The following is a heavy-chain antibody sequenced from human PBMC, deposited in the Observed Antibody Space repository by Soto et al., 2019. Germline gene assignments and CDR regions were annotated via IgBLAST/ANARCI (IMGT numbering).Heavy chain of an antibody. J-gene: IGHJ6*02. D-gene: IGHD2-15*01. V-gene: IGHV1-18*01. Sequence: ASVKVSCKASGYTFTSYGISWVRQAPGQGLDWMGWISAYNGNTKYAQDLQGRVTMTTGTSTSTVYMELRSLRSDDTAVYYCARFSGGSYNTYYFYYGMDVWGQGTTVTVSS. CDR2: ISAYNGNT. CDR1: GYTFTSYG. CDR3: ARFSGGSYNTYYFYYGMDV.